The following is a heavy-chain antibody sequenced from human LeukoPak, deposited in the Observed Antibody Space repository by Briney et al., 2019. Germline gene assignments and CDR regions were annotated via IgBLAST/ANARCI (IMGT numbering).Heavy chain of an antibody. CDR3: TRETSSRYFDY. CDR1: GYTLTSYD. V-gene: IGHV1-8*01. Sequence: GASVKVSCKASGYTLTSYDINWVRQATGQGLEWMGWMNPNSGRTGYAQNFQGRITITRNTSISTAYMELSSLRSEDKAVYYCTRETSSRYFDYWGQGTLVTVSS. J-gene: IGHJ4*02. CDR2: MNPNSGRT.